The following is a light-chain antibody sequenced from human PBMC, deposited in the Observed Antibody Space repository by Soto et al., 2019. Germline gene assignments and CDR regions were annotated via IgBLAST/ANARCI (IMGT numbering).Light chain of an antibody. Sequence: DIVMTQSPLSLPVTPGEPASISCRSSQSLLHSNGYNYLDWYLQKPGQSPQLLIYLGSNRASGVPDRFSGSGSGTEFTLKISRVEAEDVEVYYCMQALQTRTFGQGTKLEIK. J-gene: IGKJ2*01. CDR1: QSLLHSNGYNY. CDR3: MQALQTRT. CDR2: LGS. V-gene: IGKV2-28*01.